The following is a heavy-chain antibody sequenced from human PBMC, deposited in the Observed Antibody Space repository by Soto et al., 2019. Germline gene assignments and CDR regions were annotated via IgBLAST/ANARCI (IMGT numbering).Heavy chain of an antibody. CDR2: ITTDGSTT. CDR3: ASDREWFIVDS. D-gene: IGHD3-3*01. CDR1: GFTFSSYI. J-gene: IGHJ4*02. V-gene: IGHV3-74*01. Sequence: EVQLVESGGGLVQPGGSLRLSCAASGFTFSSYIMHWVRQTPGKGLVWVSRITTDGSTTTYADSVRGRFTISRDNAKNTLYLQMNSLSAEDTAGSYCASDREWFIVDSWGQGTLVTVSS.